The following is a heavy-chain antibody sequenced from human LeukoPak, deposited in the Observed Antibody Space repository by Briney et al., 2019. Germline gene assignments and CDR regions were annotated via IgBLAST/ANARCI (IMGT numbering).Heavy chain of an antibody. Sequence: SVKVSXKAXGGTFSSYAISWVRQAPGQGLEWMGGIIPIFGTANYAQKFQGRVTITADESTSTAYMELSSLRSEDTAVYYCAREAPRFLETLYYYGMDVWGQGTTVTVSS. CDR1: GGTFSSYA. D-gene: IGHD3-3*01. V-gene: IGHV1-69*13. J-gene: IGHJ6*02. CDR3: AREAPRFLETLYYYGMDV. CDR2: IIPIFGTA.